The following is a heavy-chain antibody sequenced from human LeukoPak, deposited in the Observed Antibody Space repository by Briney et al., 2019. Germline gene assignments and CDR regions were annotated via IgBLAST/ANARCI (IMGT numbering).Heavy chain of an antibody. CDR1: GGTFNSYA. V-gene: IGHV1-69*05. D-gene: IGHD3-22*01. J-gene: IGHJ5*02. CDR3: ARARSPSSGYLLRDHNWFDP. CDR2: IIPIFGTA. Sequence: GSSVKVSCEASGGTFNSYAISWVRQAPGQGLEWMGGIIPIFGTANYAQKVQGRVTITTDESTTTAYMELCSLRSEDTAVYYCARARSPSSGYLLRDHNWFDPWGQGTLVTVSS.